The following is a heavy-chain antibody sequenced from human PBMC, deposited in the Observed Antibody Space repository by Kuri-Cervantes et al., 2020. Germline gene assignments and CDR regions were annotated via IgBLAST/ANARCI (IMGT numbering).Heavy chain of an antibody. CDR3: AKQGGVDYVSFGFDI. D-gene: IGHD3-16*01. CDR2: INHSGST. CDR1: GGSISSSSYY. Sequence: ESLKISCTVSGGSISSSSYYWSWIRQPPGKGLEWIGEINHSGSTNYNPSLKSRVTISVDTSKNQFSLKLSSVTAADTALYYCAKQGGVDYVSFGFDIWGQGTLVTVSS. J-gene: IGHJ3*02. V-gene: IGHV4-39*07.